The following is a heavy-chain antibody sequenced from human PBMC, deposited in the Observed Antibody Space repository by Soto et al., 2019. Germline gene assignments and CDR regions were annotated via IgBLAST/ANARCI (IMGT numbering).Heavy chain of an antibody. CDR3: ATGWYEILARGGRAFDV. Sequence: GASVKVSCKASGYTFTSYDINWVRQATGQGLEWMGWMNPNSGNTGYAQKFQGRVTMTRNTSISTAYMELSSLRSEDTAVYYCATGWYEILARGGRAFDVWGQGTMVTV. CDR2: MNPNSGNT. CDR1: GYTFTSYD. V-gene: IGHV1-8*01. D-gene: IGHD3-9*01. J-gene: IGHJ3*01.